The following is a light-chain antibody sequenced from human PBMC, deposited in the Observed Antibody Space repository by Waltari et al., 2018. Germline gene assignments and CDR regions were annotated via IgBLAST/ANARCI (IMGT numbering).Light chain of an antibody. CDR2: EVS. V-gene: IGKV3-20*01. CDR3: QQYGISPRT. Sequence: EIVLTQSPGTLSLSPGERATLSCRASQTVFNNFLAWYQQRPGQAPRLVMFEVSSRATVIPHRFSGSGSGTDFTLTITRLEPEDFAVYYCQQYGISPRTFGQGTKVELK. J-gene: IGKJ1*01. CDR1: QTVFNNF.